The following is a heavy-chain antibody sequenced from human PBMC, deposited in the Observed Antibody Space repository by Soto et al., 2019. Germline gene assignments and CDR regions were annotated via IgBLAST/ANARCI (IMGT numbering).Heavy chain of an antibody. CDR2: MNPNSGNT. V-gene: IGHV1-8*01. CDR1: GYTFTSYD. D-gene: IGHD3-10*01. CDR3: ARGPMVRGATPFDY. Sequence: GASVKVSCKASGYTFTSYDINWVRQATGQGLEWMGWMNPNSGNTGYAQKFQGRVTMTRNTSISTAYMELSSLRSEDTAVYYCARGPMVRGATPFDYWGQGTLVTVSS. J-gene: IGHJ4*02.